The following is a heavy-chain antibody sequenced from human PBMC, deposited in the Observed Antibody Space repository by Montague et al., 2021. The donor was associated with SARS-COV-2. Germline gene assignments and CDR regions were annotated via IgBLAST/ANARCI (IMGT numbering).Heavy chain of an antibody. CDR3: ARLRDGVVASPILGVGPYYSYYYMDV. V-gene: IGHV4-34*01. CDR2: NNHGGST. D-gene: IGHD3-10*01. CDR1: GGSLSGYH. J-gene: IGHJ6*03. Sequence: SDTLSLTCAVYGGSLSGYHWNWIRQSPGKVLEWIGENNHGGSTNXNPSLKSRLTITADTSKNHFSLKLTSVTAADTSVYYCARLRDGVVASPILGVGPYYSYYYMDVWGRGTSVTVSS.